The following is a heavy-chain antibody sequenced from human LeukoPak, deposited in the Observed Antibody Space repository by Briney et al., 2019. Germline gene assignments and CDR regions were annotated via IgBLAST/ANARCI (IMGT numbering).Heavy chain of an antibody. CDR3: ARVYYDSSGYSPGEYFQH. J-gene: IGHJ1*01. Sequence: ASVKVSCKASGYTFTGYYMHWVRQAPGQRLEWMGWINPNSGGTNYAQRFQGRVTMTRDTSINTAYMELSRLRSDDTGVYYCARVYYDSSGYSPGEYFQHWSQGTLVTVSS. D-gene: IGHD3-22*01. V-gene: IGHV1-2*02. CDR1: GYTFTGYY. CDR2: INPNSGGT.